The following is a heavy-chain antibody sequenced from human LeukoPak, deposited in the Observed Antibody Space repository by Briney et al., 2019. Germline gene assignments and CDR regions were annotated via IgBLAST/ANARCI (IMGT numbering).Heavy chain of an antibody. Sequence: GRSLRLSCAASGFTFSSYAMHWVRQAPGKGLEWVAVISYDGSNKYYADSVKGRFTISRDNSKNTLYLQMNSLRAEDTAVYYCARGPGFFNCGGDCYTFDYWGQGTLVTVSS. CDR3: ARGPGFFNCGGDCYTFDY. J-gene: IGHJ4*02. CDR2: ISYDGSNK. V-gene: IGHV3-30*04. CDR1: GFTFSSYA. D-gene: IGHD2-21*02.